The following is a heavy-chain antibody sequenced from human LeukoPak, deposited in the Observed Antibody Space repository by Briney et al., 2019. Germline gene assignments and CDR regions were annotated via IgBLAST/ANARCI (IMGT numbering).Heavy chain of an antibody. CDR3: AGGPYDSSHFDY. D-gene: IGHD3-22*01. CDR2: IIPIFGTA. Sequence: GSSVKVSCKASGGTFSSDAISWVRQAPGQGLEWMGRIIPIFGTANYAQKFQGRVTITTDESTSTAYMELSSLRSEDTAVYYCAGGPYDSSHFDYWGQGTLVTVSS. V-gene: IGHV1-69*05. J-gene: IGHJ4*02. CDR1: GGTFSSDA.